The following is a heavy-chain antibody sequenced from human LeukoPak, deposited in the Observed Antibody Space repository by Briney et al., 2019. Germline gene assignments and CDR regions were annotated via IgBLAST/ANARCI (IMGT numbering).Heavy chain of an antibody. J-gene: IGHJ6*02. V-gene: IGHV4-39*02. CDR3: AREMGVVTAHGTDV. Sequence: PSETLSLTCIVSGGSISSISSNNYHWGWIRQPPGKGLEWLGSIYYSGSTYYNPSLKSRVTISVDTSKNQFSLKLSSVTAADTALYYWAREMGVVTAHGTDVWGQGTTVTVSS. CDR2: IYYSGST. CDR1: GGSISSISSNNYH. D-gene: IGHD4-23*01.